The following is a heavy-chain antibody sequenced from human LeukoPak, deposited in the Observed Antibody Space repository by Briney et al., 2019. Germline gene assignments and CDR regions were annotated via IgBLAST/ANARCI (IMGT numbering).Heavy chain of an antibody. CDR2: IYYSGST. V-gene: IGHV4-59*01. CDR1: GGSFSGYY. D-gene: IGHD6-19*01. J-gene: IGHJ3*02. CDR3: ARARYSSGWADAFDI. Sequence: SETLSLTCAVYGGSFSGYYWSWIRQPPGKGLEWIGYIYYSGSTNYNPSLKSRVTISVDTSKNQVSLKLSSVTAADTAVYYCARARYSSGWADAFDIWGQGTMVTVSS.